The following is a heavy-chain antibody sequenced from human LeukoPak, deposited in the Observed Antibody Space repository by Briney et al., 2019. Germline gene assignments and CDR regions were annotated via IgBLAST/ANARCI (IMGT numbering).Heavy chain of an antibody. CDR2: IYYSGST. CDR1: GGSISSGDYY. V-gene: IGHV4-30-4*01. J-gene: IGHJ6*02. Sequence: SQTLSLTCTVSGGSISSGDYYWSWIRQPPGKGLEWIGYIYYSGSTYYNPFLKSRVTISVDTSKNQFSLKLSSVTAADTAVYYCARGYGDYGLHYYYYGMDVWGQGTTVTVSS. D-gene: IGHD4-17*01. CDR3: ARGYGDYGLHYYYYGMDV.